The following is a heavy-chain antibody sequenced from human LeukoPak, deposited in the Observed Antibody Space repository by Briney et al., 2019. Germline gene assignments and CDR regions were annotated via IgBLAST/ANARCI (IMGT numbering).Heavy chain of an antibody. CDR3: AQGLYIVVPYYAMDV. V-gene: IGHV3-23*01. Sequence: GGSLRLSCAASGFTFSSYAMSWVRQAPGKGLEWVSAISGSGGSTYYADSVKGRFTISRDNSKNTLYLQMNSLRAEDTAVYYCAQGLYIVVPYYAMDVWGQGTTVTVSS. D-gene: IGHD2-2*01. CDR2: ISGSGGST. CDR1: GFTFSSYA. J-gene: IGHJ6*02.